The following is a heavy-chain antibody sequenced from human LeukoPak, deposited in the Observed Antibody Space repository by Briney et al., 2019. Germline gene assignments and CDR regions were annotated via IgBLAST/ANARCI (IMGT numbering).Heavy chain of an antibody. V-gene: IGHV3-20*04. CDR2: IDWKGRPT. J-gene: IGHJ5*02. Sequence: GGSLRLSCAAAGFSFDDYDIASLRQAPGKGLGSVPDIDWKGRPTSYADSVKGRFTISRDNAKKSLYLQMDSLRAEETALYYCAREVYRIGVGGFDPWGQGTLVIVSS. CDR1: GFSFDDYD. D-gene: IGHD6-19*01. CDR3: AREVYRIGVGGFDP.